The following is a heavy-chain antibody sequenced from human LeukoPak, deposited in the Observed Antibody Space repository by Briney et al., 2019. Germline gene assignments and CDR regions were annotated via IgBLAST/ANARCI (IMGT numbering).Heavy chain of an antibody. Sequence: PGGSLRLSCAASGFTFSNAWMSWVRQAPGKGLEWVGRIKSKTDGGTTDYAAPVKGRFTISRDDSKNTLYLQMNSLKTEDTAVYYCTTASGMSGWCAFDYWGQGTLVTVSS. J-gene: IGHJ4*02. CDR3: TTASGMSGWCAFDY. D-gene: IGHD6-19*01. CDR2: IKSKTDGGTT. CDR1: GFTFSNAW. V-gene: IGHV3-15*01.